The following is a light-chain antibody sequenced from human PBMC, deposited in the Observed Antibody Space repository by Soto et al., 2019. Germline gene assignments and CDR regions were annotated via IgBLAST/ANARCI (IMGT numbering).Light chain of an antibody. J-gene: IGKJ4*01. CDR1: QSIRSW. V-gene: IGKV1-5*01. CDR3: QQYESYSPLT. CDR2: DAY. Sequence: IQMTQSPSILSSSLGDRVTITCRSSQSIRSWLAWYQQKPGKAPKLLXYDAYSLESGVPSRFSGRRSGTEFTLTIAGLQPEDFATYYCQQYESYSPLTFGGGTKVDI.